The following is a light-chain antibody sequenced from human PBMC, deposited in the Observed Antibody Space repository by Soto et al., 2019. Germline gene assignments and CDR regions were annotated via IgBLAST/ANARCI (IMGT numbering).Light chain of an antibody. CDR1: SSDVGGYNY. Sequence: QSVLTQPRSVSGSPGQSVTISCTGTSSDVGGYNYVSWYQQHPGKAPKLMIYDVSKRPSGVPDRFSGSKSGNTASLTISGLQAEDEADYYCAAWDDSLSGWVFGGGTKVTVL. CDR2: DVS. J-gene: IGLJ3*02. V-gene: IGLV2-11*01. CDR3: AAWDDSLSGWV.